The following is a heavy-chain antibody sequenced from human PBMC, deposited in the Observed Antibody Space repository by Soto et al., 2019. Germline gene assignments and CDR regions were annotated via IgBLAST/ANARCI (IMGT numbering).Heavy chain of an antibody. Sequence: QVQLQESGPGLVKPSETLSLTCTVSGGSVSSGSHYWSWIRQPPGKGLEWIGYIYYYGSTNYNPSLKSRVTISVDTSKNQFSLKLSSVTAADTAVYYCARDDGGNSDYWGQGTLLTVSS. CDR2: IYYYGST. D-gene: IGHD2-15*01. J-gene: IGHJ4*02. CDR3: ARDDGGNSDY. V-gene: IGHV4-61*01. CDR1: GGSVSSGSHY.